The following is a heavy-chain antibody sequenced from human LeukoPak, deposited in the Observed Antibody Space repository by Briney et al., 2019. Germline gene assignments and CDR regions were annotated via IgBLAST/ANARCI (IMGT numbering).Heavy chain of an antibody. CDR1: GFTFSSYA. J-gene: IGHJ4*02. CDR3: SKAGGSADYGGNAANVY. CDR2: ISGSGDTT. Sequence: PGGSLRLSCAGSGFTFSSYAMNWVRQAPGKGLDWVSVISGSGDTTFYADSVKGRFTISKDNSKNTLYLQMNNLRAEDTAVYYCSKAGGSADYGGNAANVYWGQGTPVIVSS. D-gene: IGHD4-23*01. V-gene: IGHV3-23*01.